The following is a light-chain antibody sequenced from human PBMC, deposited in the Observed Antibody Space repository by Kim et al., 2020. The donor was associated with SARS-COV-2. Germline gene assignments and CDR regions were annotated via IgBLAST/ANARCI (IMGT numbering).Light chain of an antibody. V-gene: IGLV2-14*03. Sequence: GQSITTSCTGTRGDIGASKFVSWYQQHPGKAPNLLIYDVSKRPSGLSDRFSASKSGNTASLTISGLQAEDEADYYCSSFTTSISYVFGTGTKVTVL. J-gene: IGLJ1*01. CDR3: SSFTTSISYV. CDR2: DVS. CDR1: RGDIGASKF.